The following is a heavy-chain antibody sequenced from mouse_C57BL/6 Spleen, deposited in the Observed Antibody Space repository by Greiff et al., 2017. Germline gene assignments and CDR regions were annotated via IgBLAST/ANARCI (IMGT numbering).Heavy chain of an antibody. J-gene: IGHJ4*01. D-gene: IGHD3-2*02. CDR2: ISYSGST. Sequence: EVQLVESGPGMVKPSQSLSLTCTVTGYSITSGYDWHWIRHVPGNKLEWMGYISYSGSTNYNPSLKSRISITHDTSKNHFFLKLNSVTTEDTATYYCARQAQATFYYAMDYWGQGTSVTVSS. CDR1: GYSITSGYD. CDR3: ARQAQATFYYAMDY. V-gene: IGHV3-1*01.